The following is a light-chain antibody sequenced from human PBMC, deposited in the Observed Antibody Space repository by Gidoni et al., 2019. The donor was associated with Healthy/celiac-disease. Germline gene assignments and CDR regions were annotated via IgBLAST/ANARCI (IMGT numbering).Light chain of an antibody. J-gene: IGKJ2*01. CDR1: QDISNY. V-gene: IGKV1-33*01. CDR3: QQYDSHRPRYT. CDR2: DAS. Sequence: DIQMTQSPSSLSASVGDRVTITCQASQDISNYLNWYQQKPGKAPKLLIYDASDLETGVPARFSVSGSGTEFTFTISSLQPEDIATYYCQQYDSHRPRYTFGQGTKLEIK.